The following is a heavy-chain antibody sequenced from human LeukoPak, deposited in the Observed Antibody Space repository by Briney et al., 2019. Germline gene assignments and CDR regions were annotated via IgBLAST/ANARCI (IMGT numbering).Heavy chain of an antibody. CDR3: ARGPLYYDILTGYYTTTIEGWFGY. CDR2: INHSGST. V-gene: IGHV4-34*01. D-gene: IGHD3-9*01. J-gene: IGHJ4*02. Sequence: SETLSLTCAVYGGSFSGYYWSWIRQPPGKGLEWMGEINHSGSTNYNPSLKSRVTISVDTYKNQFSLKLSSVTAADTAVYYCARGPLYYDILTGYYTTTIEGWFGYWGQGTLVTVSS. CDR1: GGSFSGYY.